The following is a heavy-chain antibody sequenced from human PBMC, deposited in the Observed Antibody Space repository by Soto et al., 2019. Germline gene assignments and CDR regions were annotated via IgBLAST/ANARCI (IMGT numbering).Heavy chain of an antibody. CDR3: ARGHLPWDYQSYGMDV. V-gene: IGHV3-64*07. CDR2: ISNVGVHT. CDR1: GFTFTTYT. D-gene: IGHD7-27*01. Sequence: EVQLVESGGGLVQPGGSLRLSCVASGFTFTTYTLHWVRQAPGKGLEYLSAISNVGVHTYYADSVRGRFSISRDNSKDTLYLHMGSLRPEDMAVYYCARGHLPWDYQSYGMDVWGQGTTVTVSS. J-gene: IGHJ6*02.